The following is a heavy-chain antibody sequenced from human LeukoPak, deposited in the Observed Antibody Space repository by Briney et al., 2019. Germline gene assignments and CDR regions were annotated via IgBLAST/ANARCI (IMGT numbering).Heavy chain of an antibody. CDR1: GDSIRRNY. J-gene: IGHJ4*02. Sequence: SETLSLTCSISGDSIRRNYWSWIRQPPGKGLEWIGYIHYSGNTNYNPSLKSRVSISVDTSKNQFSLRLTSVTAADTAVYYCAAYRSGTHYNSYYFDDWGQGTLVTVSS. CDR2: IHYSGNT. CDR3: AAYRSGTHYNSYYFDD. V-gene: IGHV4-59*08. D-gene: IGHD3-10*01.